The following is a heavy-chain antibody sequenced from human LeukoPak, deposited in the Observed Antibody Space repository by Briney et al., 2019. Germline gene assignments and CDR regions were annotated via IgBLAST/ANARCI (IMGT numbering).Heavy chain of an antibody. D-gene: IGHD3-22*01. CDR1: GGSVSTIGYS. CDR2: IYQSGST. V-gene: IGHV4-30-2*01. J-gene: IGHJ3*02. CDR3: ARDSYYDNSGEWAFDI. Sequence: SETLSLTCGVSGGSVSTIGYSWSWSRQPPGKGLEWIGYIYQSGSTSYNPSLQSRVTISIDKSKNQFSLKLSSVTAADTAVYYCARDSYYDNSGEWAFDIWGQGTLVTVSS.